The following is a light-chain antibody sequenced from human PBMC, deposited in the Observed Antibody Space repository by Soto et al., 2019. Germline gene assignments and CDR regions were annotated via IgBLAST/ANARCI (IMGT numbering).Light chain of an antibody. Sequence: DIQMTQSPSTLSASVGDRVTITCRASQSISSWLAWYQQKPGKAPKLLIYKASSLESGVPSRFSGSGSGTEFTLTISSLQPDDFATYYCQPYNILGTFGQGTKVEIK. V-gene: IGKV1-5*03. J-gene: IGKJ1*01. CDR3: QPYNILGT. CDR2: KAS. CDR1: QSISSW.